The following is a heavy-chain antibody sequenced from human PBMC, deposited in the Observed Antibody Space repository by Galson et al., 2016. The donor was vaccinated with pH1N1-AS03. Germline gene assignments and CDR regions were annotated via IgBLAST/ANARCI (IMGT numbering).Heavy chain of an antibody. J-gene: IGHJ4*02. CDR1: GFTFKNYA. D-gene: IGHD3-22*01. V-gene: IGHV3-23*01. Sequence: SLRLSCAASGFTFKNYAMTWVRQAPGKGLEWVSGLSGSGTPTFYADSVKGRFTISRDNSKNPLYLQMNSLRAEDTAVYYCAKAKSTSTNEVVSPFDYWGQGTLVTVSS. CDR2: LSGSGTPT. CDR3: AKAKSTSTNEVVSPFDY.